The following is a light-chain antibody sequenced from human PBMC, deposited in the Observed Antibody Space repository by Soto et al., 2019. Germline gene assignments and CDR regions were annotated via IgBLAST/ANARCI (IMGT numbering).Light chain of an antibody. V-gene: IGKV1-8*01. CDR1: RDIGTS. CDR3: QHFYTHPPT. Sequence: AIRMTQSPSSFSASTGDRVTISCRASRDIGTSLAWYQQKPGKAPKLLISGASTLQIGVPSRFSGSGSGTDFTLTINYLQSEDFATYLCQHFYTHPPTFGQGTKVEF. J-gene: IGKJ1*01. CDR2: GAS.